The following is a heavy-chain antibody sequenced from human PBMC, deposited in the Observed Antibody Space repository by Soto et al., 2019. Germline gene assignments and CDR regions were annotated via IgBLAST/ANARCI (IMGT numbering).Heavy chain of an antibody. D-gene: IGHD1-26*01. V-gene: IGHV3-23*01. CDR3: AKEEWELTRPRFDY. CDR1: GFTFSRYG. J-gene: IGHJ4*02. CDR2: ITASGNT. Sequence: GGSLRLSCAASGFTFSRYGMNWLRQAPGKGLEWVSAITASGNTDYVDSVKGRFTISRDSSKNTLYLQMNGLRAEDTAIYYCAKEEWELTRPRFDYWGQGTLVTVSS.